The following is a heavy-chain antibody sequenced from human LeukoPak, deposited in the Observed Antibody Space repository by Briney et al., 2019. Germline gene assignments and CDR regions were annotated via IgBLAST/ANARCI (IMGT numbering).Heavy chain of an antibody. J-gene: IGHJ4*02. D-gene: IGHD2-2*01. CDR1: GFTFSGSA. Sequence: PGGSLKLSCAASGFTFSGSAMHWVRQASGKGLEWVGRIRSKANSYATAYAASVKGRFTISRDDSKNTAYVQMNRPKHEDTAVYYCSRGLVVVPAPPLADDYWGQGTLVTVSS. V-gene: IGHV3-73*01. CDR3: SRGLVVVPAPPLADDY. CDR2: IRSKANSYAT.